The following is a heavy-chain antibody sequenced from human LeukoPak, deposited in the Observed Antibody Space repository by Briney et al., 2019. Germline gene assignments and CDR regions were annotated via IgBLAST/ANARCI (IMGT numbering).Heavy chain of an antibody. V-gene: IGHV4-39*01. CDR2: MYYSGST. J-gene: IGHJ3*02. CDR3: ARHFDRDGYKSNAFDI. D-gene: IGHD5-24*01. Sequence: PSETLSLTCTVSGGSFSSISHYWGWVRQPPGKGLEWIGSMYYSGSTYYNASLRSRVTISVDTSRDQFSLKLSSVTAADTAVYYCARHFDRDGYKSNAFDIWGQGTMVTVSS. CDR1: GGSFSSISHY.